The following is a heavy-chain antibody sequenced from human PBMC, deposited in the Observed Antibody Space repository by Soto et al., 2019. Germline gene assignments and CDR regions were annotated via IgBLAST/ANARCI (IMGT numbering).Heavy chain of an antibody. CDR2: ISGSGDYT. D-gene: IGHD6-19*01. CDR1: GFTFSIYA. V-gene: IGHV3-23*01. CDR3: AKVLKAVAGTYDY. J-gene: IGHJ4*02. Sequence: EVQLLESGGCLVQPGGSLRLSCAASGFTFSIYAMSWVRQAPGKGLEWVSAISGSGDYTYYAESVKGRFAISRDNSKNTLYLQMNSLRAEDTAVYYCAKVLKAVAGTYDYWGQGTLVTVSS.